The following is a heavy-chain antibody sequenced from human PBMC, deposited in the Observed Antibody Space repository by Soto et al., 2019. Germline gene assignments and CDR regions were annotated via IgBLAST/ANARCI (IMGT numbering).Heavy chain of an antibody. CDR2: ISYDGSNK. D-gene: IGHD5-12*01. Sequence: TGGSLRLSCAASGFTFSSYGMHWVRQAPGKGLEWVTVISYDGSNKYYADSVKGRFTISRDNSKNTLYLQMNSLRAEDTAVYYCAKGGGYDFPFDYWGQGTLVTVSS. CDR1: GFTFSSYG. V-gene: IGHV3-30*18. J-gene: IGHJ4*02. CDR3: AKGGGYDFPFDY.